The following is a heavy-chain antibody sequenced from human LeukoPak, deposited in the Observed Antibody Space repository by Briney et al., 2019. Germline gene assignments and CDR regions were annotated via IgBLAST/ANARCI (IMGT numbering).Heavy chain of an antibody. D-gene: IGHD5-18*01. Sequence: QAGGSLRLSCAASGFTFSSYGMHWVRQAPGKGLEWVAVISYDGSNKYYADSVKGRFTISRDNSKNTLYLQMNSLRAEDTAVYYCAKGGYSYGPPYNWFDPWGQGTLVTVSS. J-gene: IGHJ5*02. CDR3: AKGGYSYGPPYNWFDP. CDR1: GFTFSSYG. CDR2: ISYDGSNK. V-gene: IGHV3-30*18.